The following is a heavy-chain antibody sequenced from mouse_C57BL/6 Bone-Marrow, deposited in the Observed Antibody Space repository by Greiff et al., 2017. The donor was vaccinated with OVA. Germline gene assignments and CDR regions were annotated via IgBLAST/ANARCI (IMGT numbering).Heavy chain of an antibody. CDR1: GYTFTDYY. D-gene: IGHD2-4*01. V-gene: IGHV1-22*01. Sequence: VQLQQSGPELVKPGASVKMSCKASGYTFTDYYMHWVKQSHGKSLEWIGYINPNNGGTSYNQKFKGKATLTVNKSSSTAYMELRSLTSEDSAVYDCARCLPYDYYFAYWGQGTLVTVSA. J-gene: IGHJ3*01. CDR3: ARCLPYDYYFAY. CDR2: INPNNGGT.